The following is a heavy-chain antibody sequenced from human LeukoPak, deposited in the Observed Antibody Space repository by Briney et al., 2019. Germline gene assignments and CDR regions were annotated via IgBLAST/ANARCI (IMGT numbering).Heavy chain of an antibody. CDR2: ISGDGGST. J-gene: IGHJ5*02. V-gene: IGHV3-43*02. D-gene: IGHD6-13*01. Sequence: GGSLRLSCAASGFAFDDYAMHWVRQAPGKGLEWVSLISGDGGSTYYAASVKGRFTISRDNSKNSLYLQMNSLRTEDTALYYCAKGGVAATVYNWFDPWGQGTLVTVFS. CDR1: GFAFDDYA. CDR3: AKGGVAATVYNWFDP.